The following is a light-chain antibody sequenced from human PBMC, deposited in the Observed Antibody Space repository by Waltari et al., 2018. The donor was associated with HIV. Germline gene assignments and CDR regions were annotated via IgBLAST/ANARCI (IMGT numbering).Light chain of an antibody. V-gene: IGLV4-69*01. Sequence: QLVLTQSPSASASLGASVKLTCTLSSGHSYYAIAWHQQQPEKGPRFLMKLNSDGSHSKGDGIPDRFSGSSAGSERYPTISSLQSEDEADYYCQTWGTGIVFGGGTKLTVL. J-gene: IGLJ2*01. CDR3: QTWGTGIV. CDR1: SGHSYYA. CDR2: LNSDGSH.